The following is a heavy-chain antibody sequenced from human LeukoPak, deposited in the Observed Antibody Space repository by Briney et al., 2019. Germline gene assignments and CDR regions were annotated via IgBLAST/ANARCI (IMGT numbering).Heavy chain of an antibody. Sequence: SETLSLTCTVSGGSISSYHWSWIRQPPGKGLEWIGYIYYSGGTNYNPSLKSRVTISVDTSKNQFSLKLSSVTAADTAVYYCARRLYYYDSSGPISTYDYWGQGTLVTVSS. CDR3: ARRLYYYDSSGPISTYDY. CDR2: IYYSGGT. V-gene: IGHV4-59*08. D-gene: IGHD3-22*01. J-gene: IGHJ4*02. CDR1: GGSISSYH.